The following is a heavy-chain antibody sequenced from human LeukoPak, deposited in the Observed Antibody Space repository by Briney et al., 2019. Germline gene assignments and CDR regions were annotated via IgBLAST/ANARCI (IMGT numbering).Heavy chain of an antibody. J-gene: IGHJ1*01. D-gene: IGHD5-24*01. Sequence: PGGSLRLSCAASGFTFSSYAMHWVRQAPGKGLEYVSAISINGGSTYYANSVKGRVTISRDNSKNTLYLQMGSLRAEDMAVYYCARERPASRDGYNALEHWGQGTLVTVSS. V-gene: IGHV3-64*01. CDR2: ISINGGST. CDR3: ARERPASRDGYNALEH. CDR1: GFTFSSYA.